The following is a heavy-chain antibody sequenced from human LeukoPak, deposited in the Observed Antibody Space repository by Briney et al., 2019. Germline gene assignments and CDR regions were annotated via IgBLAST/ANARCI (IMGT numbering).Heavy chain of an antibody. CDR3: ARGQGTYYYYRLNWFDP. CDR2: INSDGSST. Sequence: GGSLRLSCAASGFTFSSYWMHWVRQAPGQGLVWVSRINSDGSSTSYADSVKGRFTISRDNAKNTLYLQMNNPRAEDTAVYYRARGQGTYYYYRLNWFDPWGQGTLVTASS. V-gene: IGHV3-74*01. CDR1: GFTFSSYW. J-gene: IGHJ5*02. D-gene: IGHD3-22*01.